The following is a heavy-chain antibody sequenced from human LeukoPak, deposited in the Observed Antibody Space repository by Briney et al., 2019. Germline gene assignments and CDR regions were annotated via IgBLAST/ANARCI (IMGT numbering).Heavy chain of an antibody. D-gene: IGHD3-16*01. J-gene: IGHJ4*02. CDR2: INSDGSST. CDR1: GFTFSSYW. Sequence: GGSLRLSCAASGFTFSSYWMHWVRQAPGKGLAWVSRINSDGSSTSYADSVKGRFTISRDNAKKSLYLQMNSLKAEDTAVYYCARVPISSASYFDYWGQGTLVTVSS. CDR3: ARVPISSASYFDY. V-gene: IGHV3-74*01.